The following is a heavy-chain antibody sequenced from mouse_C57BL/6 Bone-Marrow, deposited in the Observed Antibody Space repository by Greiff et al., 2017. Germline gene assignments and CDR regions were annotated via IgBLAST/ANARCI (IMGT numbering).Heavy chain of an antibody. J-gene: IGHJ4*01. CDR1: GYSITSGYY. CDR2: ISYDGSN. D-gene: IGHD1-1*01. Sequence: DVQLQESGPGLVKPSQSLSLTCSVTGYSITSGYYWNWIRQFPGNKLEWMGYISYDGSNNYNPSLKNRISITRDTAKNQFFLKLNSVTTEDTATYYCARATTVYYYAMDYWGQGTSVTVSS. V-gene: IGHV3-6*01. CDR3: ARATTVYYYAMDY.